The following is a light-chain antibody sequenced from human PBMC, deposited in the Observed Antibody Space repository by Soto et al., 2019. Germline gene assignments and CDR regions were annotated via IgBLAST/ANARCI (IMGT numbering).Light chain of an antibody. CDR1: QTISSW. J-gene: IGKJ1*01. CDR2: KAS. Sequence: VRDIVTTPCRASQTISSWSAWYRQKPGKAPKLLIYKASTLKGGVPSRFRGLGSATDSTLTIIGVQSPYKTAYECSPRSRPPWTIALGTTV. CDR3: SPRSRPPWT. V-gene: IGKV1-5*03.